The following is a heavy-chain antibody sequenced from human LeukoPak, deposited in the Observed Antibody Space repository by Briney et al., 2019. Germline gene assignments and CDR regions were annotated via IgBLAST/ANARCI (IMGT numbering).Heavy chain of an antibody. V-gene: IGHV3-48*01. D-gene: IGHD4-11*01. J-gene: IGHJ4*02. Sequence: PGGSLRLSCAASGFTFSSYTMNWVRQAPGKGLERVSYISISSNGRYYADSVKGRFTISRDSAKNSVYLQMNSLRPEDTAVYYCARDQDYSFDFWGQGSLVTVSS. CDR3: ARDQDYSFDF. CDR1: GFTFSSYT. CDR2: ISISSNGR.